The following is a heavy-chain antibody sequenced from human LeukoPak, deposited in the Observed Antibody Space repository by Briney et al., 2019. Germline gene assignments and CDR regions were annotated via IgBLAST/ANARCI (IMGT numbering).Heavy chain of an antibody. CDR1: GYTFTSYA. Sequence: RVSVKVSCKASGYTFTSYAMHWVRQAPGQRLEWMGWINAGNGNTKYSQKFQGRVTITRDTSASTAYMELSSLRSEDTAVYYCARKSSSSSLTPLDYWGQGTLVTVSS. D-gene: IGHD6-13*01. V-gene: IGHV1-3*01. CDR3: ARKSSSSSLTPLDY. J-gene: IGHJ4*02. CDR2: INAGNGNT.